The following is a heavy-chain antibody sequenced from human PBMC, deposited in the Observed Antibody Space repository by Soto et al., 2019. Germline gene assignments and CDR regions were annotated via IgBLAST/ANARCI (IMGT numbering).Heavy chain of an antibody. J-gene: IGHJ4*02. CDR3: ARVTVAGIFDY. Sequence: GGSLRLSCAASGFTFSSYSMNWVRQAPGKGLEWVSYISSSSTIYYADSVKGRFTISRDNAKNSLYLQMNSLRDEDTAVYYCARVTVAGIFDYWGQGTLVTVSS. CDR2: ISSSSTI. V-gene: IGHV3-48*02. D-gene: IGHD6-19*01. CDR1: GFTFSSYS.